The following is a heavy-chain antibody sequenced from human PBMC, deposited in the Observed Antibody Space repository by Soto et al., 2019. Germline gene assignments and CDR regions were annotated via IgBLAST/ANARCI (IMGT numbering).Heavy chain of an antibody. J-gene: IGHJ6*02. CDR3: ARDSPGVLVPAARISYYGMDV. D-gene: IGHD2-2*01. CDR2: ISAYNGNT. CDR1: GYTFNSFG. Sequence: AAVKVSCKACGYTFNSFGLSWVRQAPGQGLEWMGWISAYNGNTNYAQKFQGRVTMTTDTSTSTAYMELRSLRSDDTAVYYCARDSPGVLVPAARISYYGMDVWGQGTMVTDS. V-gene: IGHV1-18*01.